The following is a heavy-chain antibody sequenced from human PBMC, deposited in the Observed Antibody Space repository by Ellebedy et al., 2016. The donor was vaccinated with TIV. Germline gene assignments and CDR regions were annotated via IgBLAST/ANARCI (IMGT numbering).Heavy chain of an antibody. J-gene: IGHJ1*01. CDR3: STYTVGDDS. D-gene: IGHD1-26*01. Sequence: PGGSLRLSCSSSGFSFNNGWMNWVRQSPGKGLKWVGRIKSESEGGTTDYAAPVKGRFTISRDDLQNILYLQMNNLTIADTGVYYCSTYTVGDDSWGQGTLVIVSS. V-gene: IGHV3-15*01. CDR2: IKSESEGGTT. CDR1: GFSFNNGW.